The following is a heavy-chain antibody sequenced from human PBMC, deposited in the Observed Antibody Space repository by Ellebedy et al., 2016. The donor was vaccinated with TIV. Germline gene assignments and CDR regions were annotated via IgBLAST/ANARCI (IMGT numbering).Heavy chain of an antibody. D-gene: IGHD1-26*01. CDR1: GFTFHKYG. CDR2: VNWNCEIR. V-gene: IGHV3-20*04. CDR3: VRQDSAWQNLFDY. J-gene: IGHJ4*02. Sequence: GESLKISCVASGFTFHKYGMSWDRQAPGKGPELVFGVNWNCEIRTYADSVKGRFTISRDNAKNSVHLQMNSLRAEDTALYYCVRQDSAWQNLFDYWGRGSPVTVSS.